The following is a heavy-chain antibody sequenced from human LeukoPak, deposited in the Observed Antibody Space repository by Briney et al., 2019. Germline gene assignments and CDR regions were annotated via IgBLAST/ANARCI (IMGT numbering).Heavy chain of an antibody. J-gene: IGHJ4*02. CDR3: ASYYDILGIDY. V-gene: IGHV3-21*01. Sequence: GGSLRLSCAASGFTFSSYSMNWVRQAPGKGLEWVSFISSSTSYISYADSVKGRFTISRDNAKSSLWLQMNSLRAEDTAVYYCASYYDILGIDYWGQGTLVTVSS. CDR1: GFTFSSYS. D-gene: IGHD3-9*01. CDR2: ISSSTSYI.